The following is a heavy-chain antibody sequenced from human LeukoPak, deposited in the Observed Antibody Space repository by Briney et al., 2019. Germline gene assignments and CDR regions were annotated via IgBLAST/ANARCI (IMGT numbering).Heavy chain of an antibody. CDR3: TTDLGLTMIRGVIVY. J-gene: IGHJ4*02. V-gene: IGHV3-15*01. CDR1: GFTFTNAW. Sequence: PGGSLRLSCAASGFTFTNAWMTWVRQAPGKGLEWVGRIKSKGDGGRTDYAAPVKGRFSMSRDDSKATMYLQMYSLEAEDTAVYYCTTDLGLTMIRGVIVYWGQGALVTVSS. CDR2: IKSKGDGGRT. D-gene: IGHD3-10*01.